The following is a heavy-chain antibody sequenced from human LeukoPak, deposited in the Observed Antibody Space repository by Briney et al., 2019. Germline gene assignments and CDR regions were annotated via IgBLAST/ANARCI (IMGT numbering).Heavy chain of an antibody. CDR2: ISLFNDHT. V-gene: IGHV1-18*01. J-gene: IGHJ4*02. Sequence: ASVKVSCKASGGTFSSYAITWVRQAPGQGLEWLGWISLFNDHTNYAQKFQGRVTVTTDTSTSTAYMELRSLRSDDTAVYYCARVLDGHDFWGGYYRGYLFDYWGQGTLVTVSS. CDR1: GGTFSSYA. D-gene: IGHD3-3*01. CDR3: ARVLDGHDFWGGYYRGYLFDY.